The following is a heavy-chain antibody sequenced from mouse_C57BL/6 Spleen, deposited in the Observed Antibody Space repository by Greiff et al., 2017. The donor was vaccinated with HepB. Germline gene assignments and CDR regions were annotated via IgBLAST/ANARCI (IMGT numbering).Heavy chain of an antibody. J-gene: IGHJ1*03. CDR3: ARGGPTVVATNWYFDV. V-gene: IGHV5-4*03. CDR2: ISDGGSYT. CDR1: GFTFSSYA. Sequence: EVMLVESGGGLVKPGGSLKLSCAASGFTFSSYAMSWVRQTPEKRLEWVATISDGGSYTYYPDNVKGRFTISRDNAKNNLYLQMSHLKSEDTAMYYCARGGPTVVATNWYFDVWGTGTTVTVSS. D-gene: IGHD1-1*01.